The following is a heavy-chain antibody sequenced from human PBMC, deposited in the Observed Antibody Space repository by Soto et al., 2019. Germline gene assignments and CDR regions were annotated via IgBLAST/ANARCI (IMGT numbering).Heavy chain of an antibody. V-gene: IGHV4-31*03. CDR3: ARDKGGSYDILTGYPIYYYYYGMDV. Sequence: TSETLSLTCTVSGGSISSGGYYWSWIRQHPGKGLEWIGYIYYSGSTYYNPSLKSRVTISVDTSKNQFSLKLSSVTAADTAVYYCARDKGGSYDILTGYPIYYYYYGMDVWGQGTTVTVSS. D-gene: IGHD3-9*01. J-gene: IGHJ6*02. CDR2: IYYSGST. CDR1: GGSISSGGYY.